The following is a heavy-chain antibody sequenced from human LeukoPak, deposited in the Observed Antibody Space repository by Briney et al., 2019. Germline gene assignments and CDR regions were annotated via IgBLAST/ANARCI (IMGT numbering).Heavy chain of an antibody. Sequence: PSETLSLTCTVSAYSISSYYWSWIRQPPGKGLEWIGYIYYSGSTNYNPSLKSRVTISVDTSKNQFSLKLSSVTAADTAVYYCARHGYSGSYYRSAIDYWGQGTLVTVSS. CDR2: IYYSGST. V-gene: IGHV4-59*08. CDR1: AYSISSYY. D-gene: IGHD1-26*01. CDR3: ARHGYSGSYYRSAIDY. J-gene: IGHJ4*02.